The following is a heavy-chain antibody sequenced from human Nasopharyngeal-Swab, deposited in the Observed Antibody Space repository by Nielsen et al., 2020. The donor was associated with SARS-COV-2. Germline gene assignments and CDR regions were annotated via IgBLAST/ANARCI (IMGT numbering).Heavy chain of an antibody. J-gene: IGHJ6*03. D-gene: IGHD2-2*01. CDR2: ISSSSSYI. CDR3: ARDNHCSSTSCYLWFSAYYYYMDV. V-gene: IGHV3-21*01. Sequence: VRQAPGKGLEWVSSISSSSSYIYYADSVKGRFTISRDNAKNSLYLQMNSLRAEDTAVYYCARDNHCSSTSCYLWFSAYYYYMDVWGKGTTVPSP.